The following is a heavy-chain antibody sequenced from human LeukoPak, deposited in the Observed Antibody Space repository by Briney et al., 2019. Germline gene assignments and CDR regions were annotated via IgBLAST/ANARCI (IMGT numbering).Heavy chain of an antibody. CDR3: ARDQDGLLRFLEWLSMPGDY. V-gene: IGHV3-33*01. D-gene: IGHD3-3*01. CDR2: IWYDGSNK. Sequence: PGGSLRLSCAASGFTFSSYGMHWVRQAPGKGLEWVAVIWYDGSNKYYADSVKGRFTISRDNSKNTLYLQMNSLGAEDTAAYYCARDQDGLLRFLEWLSMPGDYWGQGTLVTVSS. CDR1: GFTFSSYG. J-gene: IGHJ4*02.